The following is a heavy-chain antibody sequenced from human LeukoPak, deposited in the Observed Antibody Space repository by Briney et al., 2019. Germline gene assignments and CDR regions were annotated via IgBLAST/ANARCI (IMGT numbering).Heavy chain of an antibody. D-gene: IGHD3-10*01. J-gene: IGHJ4*02. V-gene: IGHV1-2*02. Sequence: GASVKVSCKASGSTFTRYYLHWVRQAPGQGLEWMGWINPNGGGREYAQKFQGRGNMTRDTAISTAYMELSSLTFDDTAIYYCARVGYFYGSGSQTGGYLDYWGQGTLVTVSS. CDR1: GSTFTRYY. CDR3: ARVGYFYGSGSQTGGYLDY. CDR2: INPNGGGR.